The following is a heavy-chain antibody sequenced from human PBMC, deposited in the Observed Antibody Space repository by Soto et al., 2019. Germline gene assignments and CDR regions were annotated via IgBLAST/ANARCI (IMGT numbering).Heavy chain of an antibody. Sequence: ASVQVSCKASGYTFTGYYMHWVRQAPGQGLEWMGWINPNSGGTNYAQKFQGWVTMTTDTSISTAYLELSRLRSDDTAVYYCSRGLLGALLFPPGMDVWGQGTTVTVSS. D-gene: IGHD1-26*01. CDR3: SRGLLGALLFPPGMDV. CDR2: INPNSGGT. V-gene: IGHV1-2*04. J-gene: IGHJ6*02. CDR1: GYTFTGYY.